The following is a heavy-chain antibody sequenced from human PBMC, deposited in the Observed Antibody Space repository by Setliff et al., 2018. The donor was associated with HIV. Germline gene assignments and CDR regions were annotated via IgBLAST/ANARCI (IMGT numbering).Heavy chain of an antibody. CDR1: GYSISSNDW. Sequence: PSETLSLTCVVSGYSISSNDWWGWIRQSPGKGLEWIGYIFHSGSTYYNPSLKSRVTISVDTSKNQFSLKLSSVTAADTAVYYCARRDSFSDNDAFDIWGQGTMVTVSS. V-gene: IGHV4-28*01. CDR2: IFHSGST. CDR3: ARRDSFSDNDAFDI. J-gene: IGHJ3*02. D-gene: IGHD2-21*02.